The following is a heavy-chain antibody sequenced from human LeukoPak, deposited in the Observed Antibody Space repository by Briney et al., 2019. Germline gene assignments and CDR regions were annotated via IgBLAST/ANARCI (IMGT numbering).Heavy chain of an antibody. Sequence: ASVKVSCKASGYTFTGYHMHWVRQAPGQGLEWMGRINPNSGDTNYAQKFQGRVTLTRDTSISTAYMELSRLRSDDTAVYYCARDYCSSTSCLFDYWGQGTLVTVSS. CDR3: ARDYCSSTSCLFDY. CDR2: INPNSGDT. V-gene: IGHV1-2*06. J-gene: IGHJ4*02. CDR1: GYTFTGYH. D-gene: IGHD2-2*01.